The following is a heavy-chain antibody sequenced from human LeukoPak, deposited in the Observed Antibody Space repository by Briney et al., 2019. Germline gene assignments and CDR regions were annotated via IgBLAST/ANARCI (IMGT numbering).Heavy chain of an antibody. Sequence: SVKVSCKASGYTFTGYYMHWVRQAPGQGLEWMGGIIPIFGTANYAQKFQGRVTITTDESTSTAYMELSSLRSEDTAVYYCARNPIFDSAFDYWGQGTLVTVSS. V-gene: IGHV1-69*05. CDR1: GYTFTGYY. J-gene: IGHJ4*02. CDR3: ARNPIFDSAFDY. CDR2: IIPIFGTA. D-gene: IGHD5/OR15-5a*01.